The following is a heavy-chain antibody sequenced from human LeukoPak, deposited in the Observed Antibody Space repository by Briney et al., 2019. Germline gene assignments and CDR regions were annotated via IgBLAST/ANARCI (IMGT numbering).Heavy chain of an antibody. CDR1: GFTFSHYW. Sequence: PGGSLRLSCAASGFTFSHYWMSWVRQAPGKGLEWVANIKQDGSEKYYVDPVKGRFTISRDDAKNSLYLQMNSLRAEDTAEYYCARDSSQWLVTWGQGTLVTVSS. D-gene: IGHD6-19*01. CDR3: ARDSSQWLVT. CDR2: IKQDGSEK. V-gene: IGHV3-7*01. J-gene: IGHJ4*02.